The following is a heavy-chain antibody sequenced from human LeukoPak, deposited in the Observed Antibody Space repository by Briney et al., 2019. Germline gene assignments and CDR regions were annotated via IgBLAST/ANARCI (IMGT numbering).Heavy chain of an antibody. Sequence: ASVKVSCKXSGYTFTNYYIHWVRQAPGQGLEWMGRINPNTGGTNYVQKFQGRVTMTRDTSISTAYMELSRLRSDDTAIYFCATNIQENAFDIWGQGTMVTVSS. CDR3: ATNIQENAFDI. J-gene: IGHJ3*02. D-gene: IGHD2-8*01. CDR1: GYTFTNYY. V-gene: IGHV1-2*06. CDR2: INPNTGGT.